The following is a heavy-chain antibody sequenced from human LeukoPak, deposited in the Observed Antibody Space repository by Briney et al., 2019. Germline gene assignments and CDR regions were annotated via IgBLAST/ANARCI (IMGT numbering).Heavy chain of an antibody. CDR1: GFTFSSYR. CDR2: IYTSSSYI. CDR3: ARVECGGDCYSSFDY. V-gene: IGHV3-21*01. Sequence: GGSLRLSCAASGFTFSSYRMHWVRQAPGKGLEWVSSIYTSSSYIYYADSVKGRFTISRDNAKNSLFLQMNSLGAEDTAVYYCARVECGGDCYSSFDYWGQGTLVTVSS. D-gene: IGHD2-21*02. J-gene: IGHJ4*02.